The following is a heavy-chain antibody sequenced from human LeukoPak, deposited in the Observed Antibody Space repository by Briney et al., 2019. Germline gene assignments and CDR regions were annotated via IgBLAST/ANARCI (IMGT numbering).Heavy chain of an antibody. CDR3: ARDMGATIILSAFDI. Sequence: LSLTCTVSGGSISSSSYYWGWIRQPPGKGLEWVAVISYDGSNKYYADSVKGRFTISRDNSKNTLYLQMNSLRAEDTAVYYCARDMGATIILSAFDIWGQGTMVTVSS. V-gene: IGHV3-30-3*01. CDR2: ISYDGSNK. J-gene: IGHJ3*02. D-gene: IGHD5-24*01. CDR1: GGSISSSS.